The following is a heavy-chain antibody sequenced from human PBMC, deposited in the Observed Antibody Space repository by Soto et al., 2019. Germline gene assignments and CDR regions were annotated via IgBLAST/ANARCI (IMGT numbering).Heavy chain of an antibody. CDR2: IDWDDDK. Sequence: SGPTLVNPTQTLTLTCTFSGFSLSTSGMCVSWIRQPPGKALEWLALIDWDDDKYYSTSLKTRLTISKDTSKNQVVLTMTNMDPVDTATYYFARSAYDPHYFSYSGRRTLVPGSS. CDR3: ARSAYDPHYFSY. CDR1: GFSLSTSGMC. V-gene: IGHV2-70*01. D-gene: IGHD5-12*01. J-gene: IGHJ4*02.